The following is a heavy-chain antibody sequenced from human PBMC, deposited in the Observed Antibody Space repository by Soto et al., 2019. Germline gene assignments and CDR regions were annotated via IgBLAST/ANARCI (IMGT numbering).Heavy chain of an antibody. V-gene: IGHV4-59*01. J-gene: IGHJ6*03. CDR3: ARVHGYYYYYMDV. CDR2: IYYSGST. Sequence: PSETLSLTCTVSGGSISSYYWSWIRQPPGKGLEWIGYIYYSGSTNYNPSLKSRVTISLDTSKNQFSLKLSSVTAADTAVYYCARVHGYYYYYMDVWGKGTTVTVSS. CDR1: GGSISSYY.